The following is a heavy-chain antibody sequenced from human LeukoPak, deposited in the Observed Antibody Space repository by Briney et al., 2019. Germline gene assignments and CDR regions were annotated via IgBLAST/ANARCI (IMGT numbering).Heavy chain of an antibody. J-gene: IGHJ6*02. Sequence: SVKVSCKASGYTFTGYYMHWVRQAPGQGLEWMGRIIPILGIANYAQKFQGRVTITADKSTSTAYMELSSLGSEDTAVYYCASGRDVVVTATPSYYGMDVWGQGTTVTVSS. D-gene: IGHD2-21*02. CDR1: GYTFTGYY. V-gene: IGHV1-69*02. CDR3: ASGRDVVVTATPSYYGMDV. CDR2: IIPILGIA.